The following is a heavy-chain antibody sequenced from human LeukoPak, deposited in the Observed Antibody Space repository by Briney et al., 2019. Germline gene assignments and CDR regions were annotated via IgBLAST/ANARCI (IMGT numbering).Heavy chain of an antibody. Sequence: SETLSLTCTVSGGSISSSSYYWGWIRQPPGKGLEWIGYIYYSGSTYYNPSLKSRVTISVDTSKNQFSLKLSSVTAADTAVYYCARDGSSSVYWGQGTLVTVSS. V-gene: IGHV4-30-4*08. CDR2: IYYSGST. D-gene: IGHD6-6*01. CDR1: GGSISSSSYY. J-gene: IGHJ4*02. CDR3: ARDGSSSVY.